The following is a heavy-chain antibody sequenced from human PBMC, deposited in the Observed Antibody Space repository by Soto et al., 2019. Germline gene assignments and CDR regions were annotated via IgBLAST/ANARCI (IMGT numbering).Heavy chain of an antibody. V-gene: IGHV3-72*01. D-gene: IGHD2-15*01. CDR1: GFTFSDFY. J-gene: IGHJ3*01. CDR3: SRGSRIFAD. CDR2: IRSKTYKYTT. Sequence: EVQLVESGGGLVQPGGSLRLSCAGSGFTFSDFYMDWVRQDPGKGLEWVARIRSKTYKYTTEYAASVRGRFTISRDDSKNTLYLQMNSLKTDDTGLYYCSRGSRIFADWGQGTKVTVSP.